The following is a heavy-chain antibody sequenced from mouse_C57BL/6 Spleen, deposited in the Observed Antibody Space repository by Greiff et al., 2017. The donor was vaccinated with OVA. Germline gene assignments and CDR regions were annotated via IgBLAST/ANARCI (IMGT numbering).Heavy chain of an antibody. CDR3: TRDRDYGSSRYFDV. Sequence: DVQLQESGEGLVKPGGSLKLSCAASGFTFSSYAMSWVRQTPEKRLECVAYISSGGDYIYYADTVKGRFTISRDNARNTLYLQMSSLKSEDTAMYYCTRDRDYGSSRYFDVWGTGTTVTVSS. CDR2: ISSGGDYI. D-gene: IGHD1-1*01. V-gene: IGHV5-9-1*02. CDR1: GFTFSSYA. J-gene: IGHJ1*03.